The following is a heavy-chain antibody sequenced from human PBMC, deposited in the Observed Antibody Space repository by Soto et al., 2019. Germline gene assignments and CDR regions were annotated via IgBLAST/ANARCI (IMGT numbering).Heavy chain of an antibody. CDR2: ISTSGTT. CDR3: AREAGPDRWFDP. D-gene: IGHD6-19*01. J-gene: IGHJ5*02. V-gene: IGHV4-4*07. CDR1: GASISSYF. Sequence: PSETLSLTCTVSGASISSYFWTWIRQPAGKALDWIGRISTSGTTNYNPCLKSRVTMSVDTSKNHFSLNLSSVTAADTAVYYCAREAGPDRWFDPWGQGTLVTVSS.